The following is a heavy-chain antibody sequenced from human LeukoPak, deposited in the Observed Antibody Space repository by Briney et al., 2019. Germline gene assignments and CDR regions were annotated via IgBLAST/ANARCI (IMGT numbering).Heavy chain of an antibody. Sequence: GGSLRLSCAASGFTFSSYAMSWVRQAPGKGLEWVSAISGSGGSTYYADSVKGRFTISRDNSKNTLYLQMNSLRAEDTAVYYCAKDRGSGGSYYGMDVWGQGTTVTVSS. D-gene: IGHD2-15*01. CDR1: GFTFSSYA. CDR3: AKDRGSGGSYYGMDV. CDR2: ISGSGGST. V-gene: IGHV3-23*01. J-gene: IGHJ6*02.